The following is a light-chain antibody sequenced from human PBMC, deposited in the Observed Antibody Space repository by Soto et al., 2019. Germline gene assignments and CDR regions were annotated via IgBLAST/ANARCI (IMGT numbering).Light chain of an antibody. CDR1: QDINRW. CDR2: AAS. J-gene: IGKJ4*01. V-gene: IGKV1-12*01. Sequence: IQMTQSPSSVSASVGDRVTITCRASQDINRWLAWYQQKPGTAPKLLIYAASTLQSGVPSRFSGSASGTDFTLTISTLQPEDSATYYCHQADSFPQTFGGGTKVEMK. CDR3: HQADSFPQT.